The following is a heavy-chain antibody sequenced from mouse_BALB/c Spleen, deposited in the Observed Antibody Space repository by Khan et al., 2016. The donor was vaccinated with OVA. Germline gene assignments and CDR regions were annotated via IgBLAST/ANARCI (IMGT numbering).Heavy chain of an antibody. V-gene: IGHV2-2*01. D-gene: IGHD2-14*01. Sequence: VQLQESGPGLVRPSQTLSITCTVSGFSLTTYGVHWVRQSPGKGLEWLGVIRSAGKTDYNAAFISRLSITKDNSKSQVFFKMNSLQADDTAMSYCARNSYMYDFTYWGQGTLVTVSA. CDR1: GFSLTTYG. CDR2: IRSAGKT. CDR3: ARNSYMYDFTY. J-gene: IGHJ3*01.